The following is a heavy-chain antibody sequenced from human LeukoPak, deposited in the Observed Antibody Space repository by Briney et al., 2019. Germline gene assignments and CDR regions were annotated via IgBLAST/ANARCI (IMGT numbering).Heavy chain of an antibody. V-gene: IGHV3-9*01. J-gene: IGHJ5*02. CDR3: VRGKGWLDP. CDR2: ITWNSHSI. Sequence: PGGSLRLSCAASGFTFDDYDMHWVRQAPGKGLEWVSGITWNSHSIAYADSVKGRFTISRDNAKNSLYLQMNSLRAEDTAVYYCVRGKGWLDPWGQGILVTVSS. CDR1: GFTFDDYD.